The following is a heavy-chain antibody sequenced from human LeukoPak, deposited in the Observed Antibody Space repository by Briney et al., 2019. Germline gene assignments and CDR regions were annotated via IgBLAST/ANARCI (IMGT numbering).Heavy chain of an antibody. Sequence: PSETLSLTCTVSGCSISRSSYYRVWIRQPPGKGLEWIGSIYYSGSTYYNPSLKSRVTISVDTSKNQFSQKLSSVTAGDTAVYYWAVHPLEAAAGPGNWFDPWGQGTLVTVSS. CDR3: AVHPLEAAAGPGNWFDP. V-gene: IGHV4-39*01. D-gene: IGHD6-13*01. J-gene: IGHJ5*02. CDR2: IYYSGST. CDR1: GCSISRSSYY.